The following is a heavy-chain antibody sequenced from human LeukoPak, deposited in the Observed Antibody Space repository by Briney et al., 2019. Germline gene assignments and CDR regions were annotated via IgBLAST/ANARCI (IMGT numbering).Heavy chain of an antibody. CDR1: GGSISNCY. V-gene: IGHV4-59*01. J-gene: IGHJ6*03. CDR3: ARVYSDSSLYYYYYMDV. Sequence: MPSETLSLTCTVSGGSISNCYWSWIRQAPGKGLEWIGHIFYSGTTNYNPPLKSRVTISVDTSKNRFSLKLSSVTAADTAVYYCARVYSDSSLYYYYYMDVWGKGTTVTISS. D-gene: IGHD3-22*01. CDR2: IFYSGTT.